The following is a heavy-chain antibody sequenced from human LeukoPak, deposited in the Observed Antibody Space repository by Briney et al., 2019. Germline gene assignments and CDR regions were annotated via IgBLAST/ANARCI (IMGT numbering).Heavy chain of an antibody. D-gene: IGHD5-18*01. CDR1: GYSIISDYF. V-gene: IGHV4-38-2*02. Sequence: SETLSLTCTVSGYSIISDYFWGWIRQPPGKGLEWIGTIYHSGSTYYSPSLKSRVTISVDTSKNQFSLKLSSVTAADTAVYYCARSRGYSYGSRTSRKGSSDYYFDYWGQGTLVTVSS. CDR2: IYHSGST. J-gene: IGHJ4*02. CDR3: ARSRGYSYGSRTSRKGSSDYYFDY.